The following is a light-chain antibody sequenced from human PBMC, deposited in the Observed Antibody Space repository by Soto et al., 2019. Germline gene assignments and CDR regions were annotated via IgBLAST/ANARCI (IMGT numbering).Light chain of an antibody. CDR2: EVS. CDR1: STDVGGYNY. V-gene: IGLV2-14*01. Sequence: QSALAQPSSVSGSPGQSITISCTGTSTDVGGYNYVSWYQHHPGKGPKLIIYEVSNRPSGVSDRLSGSKSGNKASLIISNLEAEDESDYYCGSYTSTDTPLVFGTGTKVTVL. J-gene: IGLJ1*01. CDR3: GSYTSTDTPLV.